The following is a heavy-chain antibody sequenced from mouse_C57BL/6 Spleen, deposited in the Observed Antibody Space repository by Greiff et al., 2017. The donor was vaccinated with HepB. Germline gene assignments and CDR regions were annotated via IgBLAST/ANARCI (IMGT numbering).Heavy chain of an antibody. V-gene: IGHV1-52*01. D-gene: IGHD1-1*01. CDR2: IDPSDSET. CDR1: GYTFTSYW. CDR3: ARDYGSSPYYFDY. J-gene: IGHJ2*01. Sequence: QVHVKQPGAELVRPGSSVKLSCKASGYTFTSYWMHWVKQRPIQGLEWIGNIDPSDSETHYNQKFKDKATLTEDKSSSTAYMQLSSLTSEDSAVYYCARDYGSSPYYFDYWGQGTTLTVSS.